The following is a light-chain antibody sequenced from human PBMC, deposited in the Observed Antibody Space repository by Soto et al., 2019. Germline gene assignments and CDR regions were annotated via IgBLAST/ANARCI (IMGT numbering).Light chain of an antibody. Sequence: QSALTQPASVSGSPGQSITISCTGSSSDVGGYKYVSWYQQHPGKAPKLMIYDVSNRPSGVSNRFSGSKSGNTASLTISGLQAEDEAESYCSSNTSSGTHVVFGGGTKVTVL. CDR1: SSDVGGYKY. V-gene: IGLV2-14*03. CDR2: DVS. CDR3: SSNTSSGTHVV. J-gene: IGLJ2*01.